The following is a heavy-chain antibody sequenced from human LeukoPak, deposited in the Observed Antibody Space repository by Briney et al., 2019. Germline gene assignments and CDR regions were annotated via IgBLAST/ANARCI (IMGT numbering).Heavy chain of an antibody. J-gene: IGHJ6*03. CDR1: GFTFSSYAMH. D-gene: IGHD5-18*01. CDR2: IYYSGST. V-gene: IGHV4-39*01. CDR3: ARAQGQWIQLPAYYYMDV. Sequence: PGGSLRLSCAASGFTFSSYAMHWVRQPPGKGLEWIGSIYYSGSTYYNASLKSRVTISVDTSKNQFSLKLTSVTAADTAVYYCARAQGQWIQLPAYYYMDVWGKGTTVTISS.